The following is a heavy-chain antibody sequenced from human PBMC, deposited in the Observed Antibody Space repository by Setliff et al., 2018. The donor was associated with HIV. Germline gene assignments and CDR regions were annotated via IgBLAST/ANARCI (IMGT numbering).Heavy chain of an antibody. CDR3: ARRTGYAFDI. CDR2: INHSGST. V-gene: IGHV4-34*01. CDR1: GGSFSGYY. Sequence: SETLSLTCAVYGGSFSGYYWSWIRQPPGKGLEWIGEINHSGSTNYNPSLKSRVTISVDTSKKQFSLKLNSVTAADTAVYYCARRTGYAFDIWGQGTMVTVSS. J-gene: IGHJ3*02.